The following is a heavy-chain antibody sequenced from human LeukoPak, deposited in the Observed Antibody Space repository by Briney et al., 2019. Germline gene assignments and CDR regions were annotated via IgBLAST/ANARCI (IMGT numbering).Heavy chain of an antibody. CDR2: IWSDGSNK. V-gene: IGHV3-33*06. CDR3: AKEKPRPYGAFDY. D-gene: IGHD4-17*01. Sequence: GGSLRLSCAASGFTFSDYGIHWVRQAPGKGLEWVAVIWSDGSNKYYADSVKGRFTISRDNSKNTLYLQMNSLRAEDTAVYYCAKEKPRPYGAFDYWGQGTLVTVSS. J-gene: IGHJ4*02. CDR1: GFTFSDYG.